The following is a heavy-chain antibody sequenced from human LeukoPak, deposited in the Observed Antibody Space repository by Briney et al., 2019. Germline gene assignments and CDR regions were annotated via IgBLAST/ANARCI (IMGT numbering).Heavy chain of an antibody. Sequence: GGSLRLSCAASGFTFSSYGMHWVRQAPGKGLEWVAVIWYDGSNKYYADSVKGRFTISRDNSKNTLYLQMNSLRAEDTAVYYCARDRLRVPWGMDVWGQGTTVTVSS. V-gene: IGHV3-33*01. D-gene: IGHD3-10*01. CDR1: GFTFSSYG. CDR3: ARDRLRVPWGMDV. J-gene: IGHJ6*02. CDR2: IWYDGSNK.